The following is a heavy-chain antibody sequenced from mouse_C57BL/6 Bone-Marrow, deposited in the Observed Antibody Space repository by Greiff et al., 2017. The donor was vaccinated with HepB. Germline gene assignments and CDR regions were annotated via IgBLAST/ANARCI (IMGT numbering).Heavy chain of an antibody. CDR3: APSTGAWFAY. Sequence: QVTLKVSGPGILRSSQTLSLTCSFSGFSLSTSGMGVSWIRQPSGKGLEWLAHIYWDDDKRYNPSLKSRLTISKDTSRNQVFLKITSVDTADTATYYCAPSTGAWFAYWGQGTLVTVSA. J-gene: IGHJ3*01. V-gene: IGHV8-12*01. D-gene: IGHD4-1*02. CDR2: IYWDDDK. CDR1: GFSLSTSGMG.